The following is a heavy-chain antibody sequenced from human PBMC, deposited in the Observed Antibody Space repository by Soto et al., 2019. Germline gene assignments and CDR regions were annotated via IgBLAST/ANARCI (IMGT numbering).Heavy chain of an antibody. D-gene: IGHD3-3*01. CDR1: GYKFTSYA. V-gene: IGHV1-3*01. CDR2: VNAGNDNT. J-gene: IGHJ6*02. Sequence: ASVKVSCKASGYKFTSYAMHWVRQASGQGLESMGWVNAGNDNTKYSQKVQGRDTITRDTSASTAGMEGRSRRCGDTAEYYCASARGITIVGVVNRPTRYCRCVWGQGTRGTVS. CDR3: ASARGITIVGVVNRPTRYCRCV.